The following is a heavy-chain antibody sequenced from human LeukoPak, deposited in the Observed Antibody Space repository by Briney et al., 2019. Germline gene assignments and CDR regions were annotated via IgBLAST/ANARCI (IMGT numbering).Heavy chain of an antibody. CDR2: IYPVDSDT. CDR3: ARLPYDILTGYLSYFDY. V-gene: IGHV5-51*01. CDR1: GYRFTSYW. J-gene: IGHJ4*02. Sequence: GESLKISFKGSGYRFTSYWIGWVRQMPGKGLEWMGIIYPVDSDTRYSPSFQGQVTISADKSISTAYLQWSSLKASDTAMYYCARLPYDILTGYLSYFDYWGQGTLVTVSS. D-gene: IGHD3-9*01.